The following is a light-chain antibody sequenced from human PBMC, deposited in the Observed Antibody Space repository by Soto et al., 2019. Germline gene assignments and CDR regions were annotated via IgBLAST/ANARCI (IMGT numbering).Light chain of an antibody. J-gene: IGLJ3*02. CDR2: RHD. V-gene: IGLV1-47*01. CDR3: AAWDDSLSAWV. Sequence: QSVLTQPPSASGTPGQRVTISCSGSSSNIGSNSVHWYQQLPGMAPKLLIYRHDQRPSGVPDRFSGSRSGTSASLAISGLRSEDEADYYCAAWDDSLSAWVFGGGTKVTVL. CDR1: SSNIGSNS.